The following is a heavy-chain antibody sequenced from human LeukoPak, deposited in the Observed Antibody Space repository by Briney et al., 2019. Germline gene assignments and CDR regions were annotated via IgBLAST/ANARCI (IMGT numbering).Heavy chain of an antibody. J-gene: IGHJ4*02. CDR2: INPSGGST. CDR1: GYTFTSYY. V-gene: IGHV1-46*01. Sequence: ASVKVSCKASGYTFTSYYMHWVRQAPGQGLEWMGIINPSGGSTSYAQKFQGRVTMTRDTSTSTVYMELSSLRSEDTAVYYCAREAGDYNDSSGYYYGWGQGTLVTVSS. CDR3: AREAGDYNDSSGYYYG. D-gene: IGHD3-22*01.